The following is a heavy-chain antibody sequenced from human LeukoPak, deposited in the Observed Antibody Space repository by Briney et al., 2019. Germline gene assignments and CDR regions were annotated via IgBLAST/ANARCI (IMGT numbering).Heavy chain of an antibody. J-gene: IGHJ4*02. V-gene: IGHV3-7*01. Sequence: GGSLRLSCAASGFTFRNYAMNWVRRAPGKGLEWVANIKQDGGEKYFVDSVKGRFTISRDNAQNSLYLQMNSLRAEDTAVYYCASRSSNFYLGYWGQGTLVTVSS. CDR1: GFTFRNYA. D-gene: IGHD6-13*01. CDR3: ASRSSNFYLGY. CDR2: IKQDGGEK.